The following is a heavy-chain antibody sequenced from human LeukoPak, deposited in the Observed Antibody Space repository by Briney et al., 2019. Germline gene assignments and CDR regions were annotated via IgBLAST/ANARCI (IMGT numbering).Heavy chain of an antibody. J-gene: IGHJ4*02. CDR1: GYTFTSYY. CDR2: INPSGGST. Sequence: ASVKVSCEASGYTFTSYYMHWVRQAPGQGLEWMGIINPSGGSTSYAQKFQGRVTMTRDTSTSTVYMELSSLRSEDTAVYYCARGESSGQVRYYFDYWGQGTLVTVSS. V-gene: IGHV1-46*01. D-gene: IGHD6-19*01. CDR3: ARGESSGQVRYYFDY.